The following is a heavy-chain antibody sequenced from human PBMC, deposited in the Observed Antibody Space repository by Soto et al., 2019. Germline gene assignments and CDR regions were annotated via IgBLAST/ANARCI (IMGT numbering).Heavy chain of an antibody. D-gene: IGHD6-13*01. V-gene: IGHV1-46*01. CDR3: ARYGIAAAGTYCYYGMDV. CDR2: INPSGGST. Sequence: ASVKVSCKASGYTFTSYYMHWVRQAPGQGLEWMGIINPSGGSTSYAQKFQGRVTMTRDTSTSTVYMELSSLRSEDTAVYYCARYGIAAAGTYCYYGMDVWGQGTTVTVSS. J-gene: IGHJ6*02. CDR1: GYTFTSYY.